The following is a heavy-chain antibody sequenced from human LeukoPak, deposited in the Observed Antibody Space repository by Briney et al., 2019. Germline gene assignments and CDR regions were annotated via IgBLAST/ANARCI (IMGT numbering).Heavy chain of an antibody. CDR1: GHTFTSYG. V-gene: IGHV1-18*01. J-gene: IGHJ3*02. D-gene: IGHD3-22*01. CDR2: ISAYNGNT. Sequence: ASLKVSCKASGHTFTSYGISWVRQAPGQGLEWMGWISAYNGNTNYAQKLQGRVTMTTDTSTSTAYMELRSLRSDDTAVYYCARDRYYDSSGYGNIWGQGTMVTVSS. CDR3: ARDRYYDSSGYGNI.